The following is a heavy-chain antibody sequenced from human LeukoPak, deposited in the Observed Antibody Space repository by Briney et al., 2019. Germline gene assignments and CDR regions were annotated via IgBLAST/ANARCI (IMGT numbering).Heavy chain of an antibody. CDR2: IYYSGST. CDR1: GGSINDYC. CDR3: ARGYYDSGTYSGYFQH. V-gene: IGHV4-59*01. Sequence: NASETLSLTCTVSGGSINDYCWNWIRQPPGKGLEWIGYIYYSGSTNYNPSLKSRVTISVDTSKTRFSLRLSSVTAADTAVYYCARGYYDSGTYSGYFQHWGQGTLVTVSS. J-gene: IGHJ1*01. D-gene: IGHD3-10*01.